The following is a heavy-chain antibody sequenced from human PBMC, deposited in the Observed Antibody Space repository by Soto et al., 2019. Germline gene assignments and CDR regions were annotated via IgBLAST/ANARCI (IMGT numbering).Heavy chain of an antibody. V-gene: IGHV2-5*01. CDR2: IYWNDDK. CDR3: ASGSGNPDAFDI. CDR1: GFSLSTSGVG. D-gene: IGHD3-10*01. Sequence: SGPTLGNPTQTLTLTCTFSGFSLSTSGVGVGWIRQPPGKALEWLALIYWNDDKRYSPSLKSRLTITKDTSKSQVVLTMTNMDPVDTATYYCASGSGNPDAFDIWGQGTLVTVSS. J-gene: IGHJ3*02.